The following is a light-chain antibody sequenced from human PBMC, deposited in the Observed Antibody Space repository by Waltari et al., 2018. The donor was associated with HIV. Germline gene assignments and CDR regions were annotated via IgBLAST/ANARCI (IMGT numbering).Light chain of an antibody. CDR1: ARDIATYNY. CDR3: SSYAGRDSGGV. CDR2: DVK. V-gene: IGLV2-8*01. Sequence: QSALTQPPSASGSPGQSVTISCTGTARDIATYNYVSWYQQHPGKAPKHLIFDVKKRPPWVPVRFSGGKTGSVASLTVSGLQDDGEADYYCSSYAGRDSGGVFGGGTKLTVL. J-gene: IGLJ3*02.